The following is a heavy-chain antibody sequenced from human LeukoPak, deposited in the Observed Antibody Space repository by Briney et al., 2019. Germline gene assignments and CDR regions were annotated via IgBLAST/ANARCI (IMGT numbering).Heavy chain of an antibody. CDR2: ITNDASST. D-gene: IGHD4-17*01. Sequence: GGSLRLSCAASGFTFSSDWMHWVRQAPGEGLVWVSRITNDASSTSYADSVKGRFTISRDNANNTLYLEMRSLRAEDTAVYYCVRDSSVTRMDVWSKGRTATVPS. CDR3: VRDSSVTRMDV. V-gene: IGHV3-74*01. J-gene: IGHJ6*04. CDR1: GFTFSSDW.